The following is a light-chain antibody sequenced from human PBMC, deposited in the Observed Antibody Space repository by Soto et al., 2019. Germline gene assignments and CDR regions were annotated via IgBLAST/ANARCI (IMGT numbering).Light chain of an antibody. CDR1: QSISTW. CDR2: KAS. J-gene: IGKJ1*01. CDR3: QRHGAT. Sequence: DIKMTQSPSTLSASVGDRVTITCRASQSISTWLAWYQQKPGKAPKLLIYKASILESVVPSRFSGSGSGTDFTLTISGLEPEDSAAYYCQRHGATFGQGTKVDIK. V-gene: IGKV1-5*03.